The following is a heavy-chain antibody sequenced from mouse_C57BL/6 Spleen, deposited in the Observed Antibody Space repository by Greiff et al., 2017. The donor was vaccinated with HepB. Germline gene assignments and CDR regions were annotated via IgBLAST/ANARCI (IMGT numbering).Heavy chain of an antibody. D-gene: IGHD2-4*01. V-gene: IGHV1-55*01. Sequence: QVHVKQPGAELVKPGASVKMSCKASGYTFTSYWITWVKQRPGQGLEWIGDIYPGSGSTNYNEKFKSKATLTVDTSSSTAYMQLSSLTSEDSAVYYCARWDDYDGFNYWGQGTTLTVSS. CDR2: IYPGSGST. CDR3: ARWDDYDGFNY. J-gene: IGHJ2*01. CDR1: GYTFTSYW.